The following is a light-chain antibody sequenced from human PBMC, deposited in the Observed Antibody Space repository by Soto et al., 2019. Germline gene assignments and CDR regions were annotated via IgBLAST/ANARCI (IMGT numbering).Light chain of an antibody. Sequence: QSALTQPASVSGSPGQSITISCTGTSSDVGGYDFVSWYQHHPGKAPRLIIYQVTNRPSGVSDRFSGSKSGNTASLTISGLQAEDEADYYCTSYSSSGTRYVFGTGTKLTVL. J-gene: IGLJ1*01. V-gene: IGLV2-14*01. CDR3: TSYSSSGTRYV. CDR2: QVT. CDR1: SSDVGGYDF.